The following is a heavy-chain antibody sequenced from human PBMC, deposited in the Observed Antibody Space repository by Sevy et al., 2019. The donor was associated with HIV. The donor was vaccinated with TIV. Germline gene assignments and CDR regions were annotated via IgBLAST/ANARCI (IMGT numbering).Heavy chain of an antibody. D-gene: IGHD2-21*01. J-gene: IGHJ4*02. Sequence: GGSLRLSCAASGFIFDDYGMNWVRQAPGKGLEWVAGINWSGGSTGYAGSVEGRFTVSRDNAKNSLYLQMNILRAEDSGFYYCARERSCGGGCYYFDFWGQGTLVTVSS. CDR1: GFIFDDYG. CDR3: ARERSCGGGCYYFDF. V-gene: IGHV3-20*04. CDR2: INWSGGST.